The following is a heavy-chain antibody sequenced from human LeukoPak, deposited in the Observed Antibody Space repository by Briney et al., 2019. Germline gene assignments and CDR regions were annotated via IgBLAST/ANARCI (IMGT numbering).Heavy chain of an antibody. CDR3: ARNFPPFRTTAPRGTVFDY. J-gene: IGHJ4*02. D-gene: IGHD2/OR15-2a*01. V-gene: IGHV1-46*01. CDR2: INPGGGST. CDR1: GYTFTSYY. Sequence: AASVKVSCKASGYTFTSYYMHWVRQAPGQGLEWMGIINPGGGSTSCAQKFQGRVTMTRDTSTSTVYMELSSLRSEDTAVYYCARNFPPFRTTAPRGTVFDYWGQGTLVTVSS.